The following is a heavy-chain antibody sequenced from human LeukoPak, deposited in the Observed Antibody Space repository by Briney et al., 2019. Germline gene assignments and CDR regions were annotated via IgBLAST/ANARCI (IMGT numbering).Heavy chain of an antibody. CDR1: GYTFTGYY. J-gene: IGHJ5*02. D-gene: IGHD3-3*01. CDR2: INPNSGGT. V-gene: IGHV1-2*02. Sequence: ASVKVSCKASGYTFTGYYMHWVRQAPGQGPEWMGWINPNSGGTNYAQKFQGRVTMTRDTSISTAYMELSRLRSDDTAVYYCARELTIFGVVIISRGFDPWGQGTLVTVSS. CDR3: ARELTIFGVVIISRGFDP.